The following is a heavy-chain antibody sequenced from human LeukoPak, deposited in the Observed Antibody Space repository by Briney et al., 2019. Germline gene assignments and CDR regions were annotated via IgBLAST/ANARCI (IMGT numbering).Heavy chain of an antibody. CDR2: ISSRGTTI. CDR1: GFSFSDYY. V-gene: IGHV3-11*01. Sequence: GGSLRLSCAASGFSFSDYYVSWIRQAPGKGLECVSYISSRGTTIYYADSVKGRFTISRDNAKNSLYLQMSSLRAEDTAVYYCARDQPPNGFYYYYYMDVWGKGTTVTVSS. CDR3: ARDQPPNGFYYYYYMDV. D-gene: IGHD4/OR15-4a*01. J-gene: IGHJ6*03.